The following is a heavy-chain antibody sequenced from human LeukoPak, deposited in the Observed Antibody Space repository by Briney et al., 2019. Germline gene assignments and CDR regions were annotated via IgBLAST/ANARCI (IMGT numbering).Heavy chain of an antibody. Sequence: GGSLRLSCAASGFTFSSYWMSWVRQAPGKGLEWVANIKQDGSEKYYGGSVKGRFTISRDNAKNSLYLQMNSLRAEDTAVYYCARADYDILTGYYTYFDYWGQGTLVTVSS. CDR1: GFTFSSYW. CDR3: ARADYDILTGYYTYFDY. J-gene: IGHJ4*02. CDR2: IKQDGSEK. D-gene: IGHD3-9*01. V-gene: IGHV3-7*01.